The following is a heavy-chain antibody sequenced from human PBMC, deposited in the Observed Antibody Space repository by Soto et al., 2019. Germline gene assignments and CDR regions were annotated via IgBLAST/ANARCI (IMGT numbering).Heavy chain of an antibody. V-gene: IGHV3-23*01. J-gene: IGHJ4*02. CDR2: ISGSGGST. Sequence: GRSLRLSCAASGFTFSSATMSWVRHAPWKVLECVSAISGSGGSTYYADSVKGRSTTSRDNSKHTLYLQMNRLRAEDTAVYYCAKDYDFWSGSYIYWGQGTLVTVSS. CDR1: GFTFSSAT. D-gene: IGHD3-3*01. CDR3: AKDYDFWSGSYIY.